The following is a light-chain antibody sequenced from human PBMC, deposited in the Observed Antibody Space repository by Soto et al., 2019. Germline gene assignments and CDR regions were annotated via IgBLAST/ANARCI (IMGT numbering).Light chain of an antibody. CDR1: QSVSSN. Sequence: IVMTHSPATLSFPPFERATLSCISSQSVSSNLAWYQQKPGQAPRLLIYGASNRATGIPGRFSGSGSGTDFTLTISSLEPEDFAVYYCQQRINWPPITFGQGTRLEI. J-gene: IGKJ5*01. CDR2: GAS. CDR3: QQRINWPPIT. V-gene: IGKV3-11*01.